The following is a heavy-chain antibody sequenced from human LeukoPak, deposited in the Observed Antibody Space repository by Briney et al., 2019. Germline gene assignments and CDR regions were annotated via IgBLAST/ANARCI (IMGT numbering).Heavy chain of an antibody. V-gene: IGHV3-20*04. CDR1: GFTFDDYG. J-gene: IGHJ5*02. Sequence: PGGSLRLSCAASGFTFDDYGMSWVRQGPGKGLEWVSGINWNGGNTGYADSVKGRLTIFRDNAKNSLYLEMDSLRVEDTALYYCARTSDGNWFDPWGQGTLVTVSS. CDR2: INWNGGNT. D-gene: IGHD1-26*01. CDR3: ARTSDGNWFDP.